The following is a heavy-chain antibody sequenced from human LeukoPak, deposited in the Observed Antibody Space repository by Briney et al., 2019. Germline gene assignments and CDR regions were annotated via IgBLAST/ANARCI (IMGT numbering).Heavy chain of an antibody. Sequence: GESLKISCKASGYSFTTHWIGWVRQMPGKGPEWMGILHPGDSDTRYSPSFQGRVTISADKSISTAYLQWSSLRASDSAMYYCARGDTEVAATADFWGQGTLVTVSS. CDR2: LHPGDSDT. J-gene: IGHJ4*02. CDR1: GYSFTTHW. V-gene: IGHV5-51*01. D-gene: IGHD6-19*01. CDR3: ARGDTEVAATADF.